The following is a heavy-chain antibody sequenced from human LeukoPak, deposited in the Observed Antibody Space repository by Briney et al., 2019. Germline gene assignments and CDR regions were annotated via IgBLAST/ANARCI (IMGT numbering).Heavy chain of an antibody. CDR1: GYSFTSYW. CDR3: ARLRASDTVKMGWFDP. V-gene: IGHV5-51*01. CDR2: IYPGDSDT. Sequence: GESLKISCKGSGYSFTSYWIGWVRQMPGKGLEWMGIIYPGDSDTRYSPSFQGQVTISADKSISTAYLQWSSLKASDTAMYYCARLRASDTVKMGWFDPWGQGTLVTVSS. J-gene: IGHJ5*02. D-gene: IGHD4-17*01.